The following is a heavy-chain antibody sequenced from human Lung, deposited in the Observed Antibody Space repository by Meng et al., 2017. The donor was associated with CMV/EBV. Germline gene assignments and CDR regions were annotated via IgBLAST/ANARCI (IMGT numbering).Heavy chain of an antibody. D-gene: IGHD1-14*01. J-gene: IGHJ4*02. CDR3: AKINRAGHSEPSYYFDY. CDR2: IGDGGGSA. CDR1: FTFRSCA. Sequence: FTFRSCAMSWVRQAPGEGLEWVSAIGDGGGSAYYAGSVGGRFTISRDNSKNTLYLQMNSLRAEDTAVYYCAKINRAGHSEPSYYFDYWGQGTLVTVSS. V-gene: IGHV3-23*01.